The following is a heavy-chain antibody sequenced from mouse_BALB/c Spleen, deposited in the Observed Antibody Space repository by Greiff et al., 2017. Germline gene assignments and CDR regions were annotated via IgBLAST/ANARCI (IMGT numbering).Heavy chain of an antibody. V-gene: IGHV1S81*02. CDR1: GYTFTSYG. CDR2: ISPSNGRT. J-gene: IGHJ3*01. Sequence: QVQLQQPGAELVKPGASVKLSCKASGYTFTSYGMHWVKQRPGQGLEWMGEISPSNGRTNYTEKFKSKTTLTVDKSSSTAYMQLSSLTSEDSAVYYCARTPTAYWGQGTLVTVSA. D-gene: IGHD1-1*01. CDR3: ARTPTAY.